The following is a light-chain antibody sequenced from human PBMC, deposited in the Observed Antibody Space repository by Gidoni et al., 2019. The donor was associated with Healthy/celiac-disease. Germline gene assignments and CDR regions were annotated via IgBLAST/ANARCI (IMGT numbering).Light chain of an antibody. CDR2: DDS. Sequence: SSVLTQPPPVSLAPGQTARITCGGNNIGSKSVHWYQQKPGQAPVLVVYDDSDRPSGIPERVSGSNSGNTATLTISRVEAGDEADYYCQVWDSSSDHAVFGGGTQLTVL. J-gene: IGLJ7*01. V-gene: IGLV3-21*02. CDR3: QVWDSSSDHAV. CDR1: NIGSKS.